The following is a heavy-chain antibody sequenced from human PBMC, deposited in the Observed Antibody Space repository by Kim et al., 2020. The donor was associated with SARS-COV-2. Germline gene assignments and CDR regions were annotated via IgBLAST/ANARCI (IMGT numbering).Heavy chain of an antibody. Sequence: SETLSLTCAVYGGSFSGYYWSWIRQPPGKGLEWIGEINHSGSTNYNPSLKSRVTISVDTSKNQFSLKLSSVTAADTAVYYCARRGYVWGSYRYIGFDYWGQGTLVTVSS. J-gene: IGHJ4*02. D-gene: IGHD3-16*02. CDR1: GGSFSGYY. V-gene: IGHV4-34*01. CDR3: ARRGYVWGSYRYIGFDY. CDR2: INHSGST.